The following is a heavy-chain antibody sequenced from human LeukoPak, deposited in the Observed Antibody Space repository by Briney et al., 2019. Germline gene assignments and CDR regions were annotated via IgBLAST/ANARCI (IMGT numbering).Heavy chain of an antibody. Sequence: GESLKISCKGCGYSFTSYWIGWVRQMPGKGLEWMGIIYPGDSDTRYSPSFQGQVTISADKSISTAYLQCSSLKASDTAMYYCARPTTSGWLQLEVWGQGTLVTVSS. V-gene: IGHV5-51*01. CDR3: ARPTTSGWLQLEV. D-gene: IGHD5-24*01. J-gene: IGHJ4*02. CDR2: IYPGDSDT. CDR1: GYSFTSYW.